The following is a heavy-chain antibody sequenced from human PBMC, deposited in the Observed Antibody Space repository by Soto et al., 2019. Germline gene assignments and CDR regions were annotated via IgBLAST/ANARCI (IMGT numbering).Heavy chain of an antibody. D-gene: IGHD2-21*02. J-gene: IGHJ6*02. CDR2: IIPGFAAP. CDR1: GGTFGTFA. Sequence: QVLLVQSGAEVKKPGSSVKISCKTSGGTFGTFAITWVRLAPGRGLEWMGVIIPGFAAPTYAQTLQGRVSIAAYESTTTGYMELSGLTFDAAAVYYCARDRLMRSNSYSYGMDVWGQGATVTVSS. V-gene: IGHV1-69*12. CDR3: ARDRLMRSNSYSYGMDV.